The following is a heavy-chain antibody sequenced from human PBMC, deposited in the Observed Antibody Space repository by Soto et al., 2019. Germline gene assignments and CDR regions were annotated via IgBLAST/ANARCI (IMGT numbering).Heavy chain of an antibody. CDR1: GGTFSSYA. CDR3: AGSRPGEYGNPTWFGP. CDR2: LIPIFGTA. Sequence: QVQLVQSGAEVKKPGSSVKVSCKAPGGTFSSYAISWVRQAPGQGLEWMGGLIPIFGTATYAQKFQDRVTITADESTSSAYMEPSRLRPEDTAVYYCAGSRPGEYGNPTWFGPWGQGTLVTVSS. V-gene: IGHV1-69*12. J-gene: IGHJ5*02. D-gene: IGHD1-1*01.